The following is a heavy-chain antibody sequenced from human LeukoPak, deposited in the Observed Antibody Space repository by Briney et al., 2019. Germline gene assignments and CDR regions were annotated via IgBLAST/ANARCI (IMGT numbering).Heavy chain of an antibody. CDR2: INYSGST. CDR1: AVSISSESSEGYY. J-gene: IGHJ5*02. V-gene: IGHV4-39*01. Sequence: SEALSLTCTVSAVSISSESSEGYYWGWIRQPPGKGLEWIGNINYSGSTYYNPSLKSRVTISVDTFKNQFSMKPNAVTATDTAVYYCARQSGTSKRTATWGQGTLVTVPS. CDR3: ARQSGTSKRTAT. D-gene: IGHD1-1*01.